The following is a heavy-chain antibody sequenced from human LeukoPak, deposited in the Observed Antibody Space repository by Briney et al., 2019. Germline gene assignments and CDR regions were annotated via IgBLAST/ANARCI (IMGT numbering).Heavy chain of an antibody. V-gene: IGHV3-7*01. CDR2: IRQDGSEK. Sequence: PGGSLRLSCAASGFTFSNSWMSWVRQAPGKGLEWMANIRQDGSEKYYVDSVKGRFTITRDNAKNSLYLQMNSLRAEDTAVCYCARDLMGIAYRGAFYYWGQGTLVTVSS. D-gene: IGHD6-13*01. CDR1: GFTFSNSW. J-gene: IGHJ4*02. CDR3: ARDLMGIAYRGAFYY.